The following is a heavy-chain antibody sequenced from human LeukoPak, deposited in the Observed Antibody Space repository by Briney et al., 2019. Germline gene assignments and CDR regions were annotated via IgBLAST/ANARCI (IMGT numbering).Heavy chain of an antibody. CDR3: ARKGRRDYYGSGSYPNWFDP. D-gene: IGHD3-10*01. CDR1: GGSFSGYY. CDR2: INHSGST. J-gene: IGHJ5*02. Sequence: PSETLSLTCAVYGGSFSGYYWSWIRQPPGKGLEWIGEINHSGSTNYNPSLKSRVTISVDTSKNQFSLKLSSVTAADTAVYYCARKGRRDYYGSGSYPNWFDPWGQGTLVTVSS. V-gene: IGHV4-34*01.